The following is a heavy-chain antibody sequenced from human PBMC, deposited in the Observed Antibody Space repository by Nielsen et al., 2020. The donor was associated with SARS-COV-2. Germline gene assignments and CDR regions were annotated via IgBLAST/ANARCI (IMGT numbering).Heavy chain of an antibody. J-gene: IGHJ3*02. Sequence: LSLTCAASGFTFSSYWMSWVRQAPGKGLEWVANIKQDGSEKYYVDSVKGRFTISRDNAKNSLYLQMNSLRAEDTAVYYCATSVLLAFDIWGQGTMVTVSS. CDR1: GFTFSSYW. CDR3: ATSVLLAFDI. CDR2: IKQDGSEK. D-gene: IGHD3-16*01. V-gene: IGHV3-7*05.